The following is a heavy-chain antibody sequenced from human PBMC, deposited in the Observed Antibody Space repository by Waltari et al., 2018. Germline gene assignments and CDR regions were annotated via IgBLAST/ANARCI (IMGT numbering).Heavy chain of an antibody. CDR2: IRSKAYGGTT. Sequence: EVQLVESGGGLVQPGRSLRLSCTASGFSFGDYAMSWVRQAPGKGLEWVGFIRSKAYGGTTEHAASVKGRFIISRDDSKSIAYLQMNSLKTEDTAVYYCTRVGGGYSSPSWGQGTLVTVSS. CDR3: TRVGGGYSSPS. D-gene: IGHD6-13*01. CDR1: GFSFGDYA. V-gene: IGHV3-49*04. J-gene: IGHJ5*02.